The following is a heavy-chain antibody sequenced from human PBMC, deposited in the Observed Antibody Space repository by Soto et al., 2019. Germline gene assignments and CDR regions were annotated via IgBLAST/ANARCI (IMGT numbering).Heavy chain of an antibody. CDR3: ARLSSGMINVFDI. D-gene: IGHD3-16*01. CDR2: IYYSGST. J-gene: IGHJ3*02. Sequence: SETLSLTCTFSGCSISSGDYYWSWIRQPPGKGLEWIGYIYYSGSTYYNPSLKSRVTISVDTSKNQISLKLSSVTAADTAVYYCARLSSGMINVFDIWGQGKMATV. CDR1: GCSISSGDYY. V-gene: IGHV4-30-4*01.